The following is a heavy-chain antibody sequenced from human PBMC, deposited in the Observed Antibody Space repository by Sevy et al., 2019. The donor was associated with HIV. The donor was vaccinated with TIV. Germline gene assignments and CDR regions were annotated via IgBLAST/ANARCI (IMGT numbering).Heavy chain of an antibody. D-gene: IGHD2-15*01. CDR1: GFTFSTST. CDR2: MTSSGSYI. J-gene: IGHJ4*02. V-gene: IGHV3-21*01. Sequence: GGCLRLCCAASGFTFSTSTMNWVRQAPGKGLVWVSLMTSSGSYILYADSVKGRFTISRDNAKNSVFLQMNSLRVEDTAVYCCGRDGWNYWGQGTLVTVSS. CDR3: GRDGWNY.